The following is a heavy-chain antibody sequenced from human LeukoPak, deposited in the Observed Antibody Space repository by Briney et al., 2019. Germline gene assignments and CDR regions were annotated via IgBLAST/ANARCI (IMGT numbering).Heavy chain of an antibody. Sequence: SETLSLTCTVSGGSISSYYWSWIRQPPGKGLQWIGYIYYSGSTNYNPSLKSRVTISVDTSKNQFSLKLSSVTAADTAVYYCASGSGYYYLLDYWGQGTLVTVSS. D-gene: IGHD3-22*01. J-gene: IGHJ4*02. CDR2: IYYSGST. CDR3: ASGSGYYYLLDY. V-gene: IGHV4-59*01. CDR1: GGSISSYY.